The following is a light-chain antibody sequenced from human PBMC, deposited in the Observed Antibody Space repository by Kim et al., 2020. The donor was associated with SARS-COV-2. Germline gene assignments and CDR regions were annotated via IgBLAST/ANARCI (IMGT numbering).Light chain of an antibody. CDR2: GAS. V-gene: IGKV1-27*01. CDR1: QDIANS. CDR3: QKYNSAPWT. Sequence: AAVGDRVTITCRASQDIANSLAWYQQKPGTVPKVLIYGASTLQSGVPSRFSGSGSGTEFTLTIGSLQTEDVATYYCQKYNSAPWTFGPGTKVDIK. J-gene: IGKJ1*01.